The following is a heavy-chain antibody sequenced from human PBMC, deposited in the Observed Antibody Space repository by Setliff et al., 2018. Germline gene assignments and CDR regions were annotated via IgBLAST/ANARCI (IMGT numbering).Heavy chain of an antibody. Sequence: SETLSLTCSVSGASIDNNNYYWGWIRQPPGKGLEWIGTIYYNGKALYSPSLKSRVIISLDTSKTQFSLSLSSVSAADTAVYSCARVTVITPRVLDPWGQGTLVTVSS. V-gene: IGHV4-39*07. CDR1: GASIDNNNYY. D-gene: IGHD4-17*01. J-gene: IGHJ5*02. CDR3: ARVTVITPRVLDP. CDR2: IYYNGKA.